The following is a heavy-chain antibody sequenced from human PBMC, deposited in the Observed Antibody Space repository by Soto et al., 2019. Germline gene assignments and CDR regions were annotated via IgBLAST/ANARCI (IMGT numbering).Heavy chain of an antibody. CDR2: ISYDGRNK. CDR1: GFTFSSYG. CDR3: AKGPTYYYGSGRGEDNIYHFDY. J-gene: IGHJ4*02. V-gene: IGHV3-30*18. D-gene: IGHD3-10*01. Sequence: QVQLVESGGGVVQPGRSLRLSCAASGFTFSSYGMHWVRQAPGKGLEWVAGISYDGRNKYYADSVKGRFTISRDNSKNTLYLQMNSLRAEDTAVYYCAKGPTYYYGSGRGEDNIYHFDYGGQGTLVTDSS.